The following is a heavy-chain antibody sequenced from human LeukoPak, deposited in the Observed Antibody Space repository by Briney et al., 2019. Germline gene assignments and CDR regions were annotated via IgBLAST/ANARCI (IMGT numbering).Heavy chain of an antibody. V-gene: IGHV4-39*01. CDR3: ARSVYGVVITHDAFDI. CDR2: IYYSGST. CDR1: GGSISSSSYY. D-gene: IGHD3-3*01. J-gene: IGHJ3*02. Sequence: KPSENLSLTCTVSGGSISSSSYYWGWIRQPPGKGLEWIGRIYYSGSTYYNPSLKSRVTISVDTSKNQLSLKLSSVTAADTAVYYCARSVYGVVITHDAFDIWGQGTMVTVSS.